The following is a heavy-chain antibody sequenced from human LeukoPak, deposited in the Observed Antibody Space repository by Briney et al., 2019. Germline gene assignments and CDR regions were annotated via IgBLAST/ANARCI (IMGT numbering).Heavy chain of an antibody. CDR1: GGSFSGYY. Sequence: PSETLSLTCAVYGGSFSGYYWSWIRHPPGKGLEWIGEINHSPSTNYNPSLNSRHTISVHTSKNQFSLKLSSVTAADTAVYYCARFDSSGYQYYFDYWGQGTLVTVSS. V-gene: IGHV4-34*01. J-gene: IGHJ4*02. CDR3: ARFDSSGYQYYFDY. CDR2: INHSPST. D-gene: IGHD3-22*01.